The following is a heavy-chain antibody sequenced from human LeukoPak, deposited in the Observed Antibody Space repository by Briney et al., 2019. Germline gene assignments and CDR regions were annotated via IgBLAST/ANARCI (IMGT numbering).Heavy chain of an antibody. CDR1: GFSFRSHW. V-gene: IGHV3-7*01. CDR3: ATISAQTFDI. J-gene: IGHJ3*02. D-gene: IGHD5-24*01. Sequence: GGSLRLTCVGSGFSFRSHWVNWVRQSPGKGLEWVANIKPDGSDKYYVDSARGRFTVSRDNAKNSAFLQMNSLRAEDTAIYYCATISAQTFDIWGQGTLVSVSS. CDR2: IKPDGSDK.